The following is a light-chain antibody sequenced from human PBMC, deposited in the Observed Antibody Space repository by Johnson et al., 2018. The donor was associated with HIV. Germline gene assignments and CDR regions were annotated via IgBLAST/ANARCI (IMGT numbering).Light chain of an antibody. V-gene: IGLV1-51*02. Sequence: QSVLTQPPSVSAAPGQKVTISCSGSSSNIGNNYVSWYRHFPVTAPKLLIYENNKRPSGIPDRFSGSKSGTSATLGIAGLQTGDEADYYCGTWNNSLSANYVFGTGTRVTVL. J-gene: IGLJ1*01. CDR1: SSNIGNNY. CDR3: GTWNNSLSANYV. CDR2: ENN.